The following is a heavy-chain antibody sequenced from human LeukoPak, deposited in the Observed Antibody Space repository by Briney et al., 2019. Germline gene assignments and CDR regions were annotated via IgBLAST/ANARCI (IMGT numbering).Heavy chain of an antibody. CDR2: ISISGGST. Sequence: GGSLRLSCAASGFTFSSYALSWVRQAPGKGLEWVSVISISGGSTYYADSVKGRFTISRDNSKNTLYLQMNSLRAEDTAVYYCAKDGRPFQPLDPYFDYWGQGTLVTVSS. J-gene: IGHJ4*02. D-gene: IGHD1-1*01. CDR1: GFTFSSYA. CDR3: AKDGRPFQPLDPYFDY. V-gene: IGHV3-23*01.